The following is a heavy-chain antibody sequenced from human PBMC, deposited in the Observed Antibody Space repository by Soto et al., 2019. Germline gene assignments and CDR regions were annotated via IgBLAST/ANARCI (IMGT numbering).Heavy chain of an antibody. Sequence: QVQLVQSGAEVKKRGSSVKVSCKASGGTFRNLAINCVLHDPVQGLEWMGGFIPIIGGGINAQKFQGRVTITSDESTSTAYMELISLKSEDPAMYFCARRSVSHSNAFDFWGKGTMVTVAS. J-gene: IGHJ3*01. CDR1: GGTFRNLA. CDR3: ARRSVSHSNAFDF. D-gene: IGHD2-15*01. V-gene: IGHV1-69*01. CDR2: FIPIIGGG.